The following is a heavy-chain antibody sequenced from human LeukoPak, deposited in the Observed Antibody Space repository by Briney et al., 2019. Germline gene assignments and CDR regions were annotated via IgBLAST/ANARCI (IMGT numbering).Heavy chain of an antibody. V-gene: IGHV1-18*01. J-gene: IGHJ4*02. CDR2: ISAYNGNT. CDR3: ARDLTDYYGSGSYSFDY. D-gene: IGHD3-10*01. Sequence: ASVKVSCKASGYTFTSYGISWVRQAPGQGLEWMGRISAYNGNTNYAQKLQGRVTMTTDTSTSTAYMELRSLRSDDTAVYYCARDLTDYYGSGSYSFDYWGQGTLVTVSS. CDR1: GYTFTSYG.